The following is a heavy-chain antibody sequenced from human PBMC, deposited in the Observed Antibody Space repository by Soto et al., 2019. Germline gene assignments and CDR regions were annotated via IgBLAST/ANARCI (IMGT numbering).Heavy chain of an antibody. CDR3: ARWDNGYDF. V-gene: IGHV3-7*01. CDR1: VFTISSYW. D-gene: IGHD5-12*01. CDR2: IKQDGSER. J-gene: IGHJ4*02. Sequence: EVQLVESGGTLVQPGESLRLSCAASVFTISSYWMSWVRQAPGKGLEWVANIKQDGSERYYMGSVNGRFTISRDNAKNSLYLQMSSLTVEDTAVYYCARWDNGYDFGGQGTLVTISS.